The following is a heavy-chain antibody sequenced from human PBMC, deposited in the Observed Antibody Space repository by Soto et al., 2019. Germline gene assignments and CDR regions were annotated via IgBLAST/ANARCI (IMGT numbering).Heavy chain of an antibody. V-gene: IGHV4-31*03. Sequence: SETLSLTCTVSGGSISSGGYYWSWIRQHPGKGLEWIGYIYYSGSTYYNPSLKSRVTISVDTSKNQFSLKLSSVTAADTAVYYCARGRMGSTNPIFENYYYYMDVWGKGTTVTVSS. CDR3: ARGRMGSTNPIFENYYYYMDV. CDR1: GGSISSGGYY. D-gene: IGHD2-2*01. CDR2: IYYSGST. J-gene: IGHJ6*03.